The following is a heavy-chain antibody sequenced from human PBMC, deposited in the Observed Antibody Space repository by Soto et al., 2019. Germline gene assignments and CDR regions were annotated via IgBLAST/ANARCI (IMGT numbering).Heavy chain of an antibody. CDR3: ARGEGYPTEIYYYYYGMDV. Sequence: QVQLVESGGGVVQPGRSLRLSCAASGFTFSSYAMHWVRQAPGKGLEWVAVISYDGSNKYYADSVKGRFTISRDNSKNTLYLQMNSLRAEDTAVYYCARGEGYPTEIYYYYYGMDVWGQVTTVTVSS. CDR2: ISYDGSNK. D-gene: IGHD5-12*01. CDR1: GFTFSSYA. J-gene: IGHJ6*02. V-gene: IGHV3-30-3*01.